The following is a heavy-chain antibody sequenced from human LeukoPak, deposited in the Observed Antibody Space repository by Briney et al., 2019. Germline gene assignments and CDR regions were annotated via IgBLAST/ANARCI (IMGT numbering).Heavy chain of an antibody. D-gene: IGHD1/OR15-1a*01. CDR1: GGAIRSHY. Sequence: SEPLSLTCTVSGGAIRSHYWNWIRQPAGKGLEWIGRIYSSGYTNDNPFLKSRITMSVAMSKNQFSLRLNSVTAADTAVYYCARGEHSVDSWGQGMLVTVSS. J-gene: IGHJ4*02. CDR2: IYSSGYT. V-gene: IGHV4-4*07. CDR3: ARGEHSVDS.